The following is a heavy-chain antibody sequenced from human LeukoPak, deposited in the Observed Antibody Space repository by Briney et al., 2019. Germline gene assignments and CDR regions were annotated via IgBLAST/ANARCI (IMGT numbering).Heavy chain of an antibody. Sequence: PGGSLRLSCAASGFTFSSYAMSWVRQAPGKGLEWLSVISDSGGSTYYADSVKGRFTIPRDNSKNTLFLQMNSLRGEDTAVYYCAILPPHYYYDTSGYSDSWGQGTLVTVSS. CDR2: ISDSGGST. J-gene: IGHJ4*02. V-gene: IGHV3-23*01. CDR3: AILPPHYYYDTSGYSDS. CDR1: GFTFSSYA. D-gene: IGHD3-22*01.